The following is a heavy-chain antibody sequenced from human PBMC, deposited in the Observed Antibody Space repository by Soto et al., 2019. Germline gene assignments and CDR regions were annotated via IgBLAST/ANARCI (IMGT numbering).Heavy chain of an antibody. J-gene: IGHJ3*02. V-gene: IGHV1-69*04. CDR1: GGTFSSYT. CDR2: IIPILGIA. Sequence: GASVKVSCKASGGTFSSYTISWVRQAPGQGLEWMGRIIPILGIANYAQKFQGRVTITADKSTSTAYMELSSLRSEDTAVYYCARESSSWNADQEAFDIWGQGTMVTVSS. D-gene: IGHD6-13*01. CDR3: ARESSSWNADQEAFDI.